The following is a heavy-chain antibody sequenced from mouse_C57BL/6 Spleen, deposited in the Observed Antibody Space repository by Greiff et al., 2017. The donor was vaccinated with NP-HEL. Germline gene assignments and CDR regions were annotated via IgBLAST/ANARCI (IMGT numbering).Heavy chain of an antibody. CDR1: GFTFSDYG. CDR3: ARDGNYVGAMDY. Sequence: EVKLVESGGGLVKPGGSLKLSCAASGFTFSDYGMHWVRQAPEKGLEWVAYISSGSSTIYYADTVKGRFTISRDNAKNTLFLQMTSLRSEDTAMYYCARDGNYVGAMDYWGQGTSVTVSS. D-gene: IGHD2-1*01. CDR2: ISSGSSTI. V-gene: IGHV5-17*01. J-gene: IGHJ4*01.